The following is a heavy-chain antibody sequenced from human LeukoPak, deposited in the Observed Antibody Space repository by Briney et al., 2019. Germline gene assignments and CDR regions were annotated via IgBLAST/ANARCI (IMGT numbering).Heavy chain of an antibody. CDR3: AREVFDEGATTYNWFDP. CDR1: GGSISSAGYS. CDR2: IYRGETT. V-gene: IGHV4-30-2*01. D-gene: IGHD1-26*01. Sequence: SETLSLTCAVSGGSISSAGYSWSWLRQPPGKGLEWIGYIYRGETTFSNPSLKSRLPISVDTSKNQFSLKLSSVTAADTAVYYCAREVFDEGATTYNWFDPWGQGTLVTVSS. J-gene: IGHJ5*02.